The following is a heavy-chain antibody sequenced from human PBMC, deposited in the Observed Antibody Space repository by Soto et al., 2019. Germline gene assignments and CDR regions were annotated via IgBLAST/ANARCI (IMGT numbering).Heavy chain of an antibody. CDR3: AGHSELAAHSVCLDY. V-gene: IGHV5-10-1*01. CDR2: IDPSDSYI. Sequence: GESLKISCKTSGYTFTKHWITWVRQMPGKRLEWMGRIDPSDSYISYSPSFQGHVTISVDKSINTAYLQWTGLKASDTAMYYCAGHSELAAHSVCLDYWGQGTLVTVSS. D-gene: IGHD2-15*01. J-gene: IGHJ4*02. CDR1: GYTFTKHW.